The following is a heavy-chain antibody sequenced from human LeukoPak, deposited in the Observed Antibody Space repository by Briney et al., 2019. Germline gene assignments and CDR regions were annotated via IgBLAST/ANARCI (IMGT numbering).Heavy chain of an antibody. D-gene: IGHD2-21*02. V-gene: IGHV3-7*01. CDR1: GFTFSTYW. CDR3: ATDRDNSDWQKRFDS. CDR2: INQDASEI. Sequence: AGGSLRLSCAASGFTFSTYWMNWYRQAPGKGLEWVGNINQDASEINYVDSVSGRFTISRDNANNSLHLQMNSLRAEDTAVYYCATDRDNSDWQKRFDSWGQGTLVTVSS. J-gene: IGHJ4*02.